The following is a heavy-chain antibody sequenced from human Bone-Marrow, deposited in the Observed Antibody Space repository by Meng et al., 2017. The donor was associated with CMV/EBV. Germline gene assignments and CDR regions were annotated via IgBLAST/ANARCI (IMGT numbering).Heavy chain of an antibody. CDR3: ARTSPSAYCGGDCSTYYFDY. D-gene: IGHD2-21*02. CDR1: ASY. CDR2: ISSSGSTI. Sequence: ASYLSLIRQAPGTGLEWVSYISSSGSTISYADSVKGRFTISRDNAKNSLYLQMNSLRAEDTAVYYCARTSPSAYCGGDCSTYYFDYWGQGTLVTVSS. V-gene: IGHV3-11*01. J-gene: IGHJ4*02.